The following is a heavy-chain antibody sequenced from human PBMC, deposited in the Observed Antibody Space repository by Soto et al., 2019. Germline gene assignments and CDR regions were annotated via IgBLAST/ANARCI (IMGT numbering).Heavy chain of an antibody. Sequence: SASLSLTFTMSTAPISNRKWRTWFRQTPGKGLEWIGEIYHSGSINHNPSLKSRVTMSVDKSKNQFSLKMTSVTAADTGVYYCASKFGELLADAFDIWGQGTVVT. J-gene: IGHJ3*02. V-gene: IGHV4-4*02. CDR1: TAPISNRKW. D-gene: IGHD3-10*01. CDR2: IYHSGSI. CDR3: ASKFGELLADAFDI.